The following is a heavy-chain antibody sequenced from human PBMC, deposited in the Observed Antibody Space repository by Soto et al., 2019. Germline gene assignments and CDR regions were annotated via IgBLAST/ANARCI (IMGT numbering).Heavy chain of an antibody. J-gene: IGHJ6*03. D-gene: IGHD2-2*01. V-gene: IGHV4-59*01. Sequence: SETLSLTCTVSGGSISNYYWSWIRQPPGKGLEWIGYIYYSGSTNYNPSLKSRVTISLDTSKNQFSLKLSSVTAADTAVYYCARIYCSTSNCNYYYYMDGWGKGTTVTVSS. CDR3: ARIYCSTSNCNYYYYMDG. CDR1: GGSISNYY. CDR2: IYYSGST.